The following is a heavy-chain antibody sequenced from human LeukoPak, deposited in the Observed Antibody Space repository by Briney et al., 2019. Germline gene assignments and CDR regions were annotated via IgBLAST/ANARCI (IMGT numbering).Heavy chain of an antibody. CDR1: GFVFSSYA. Sequence: GGSPRLSCAASGFVFSSYAMNWVRQAPGKGLEWVSCIGASGSSTYYADSVKGRFTISRDNSKTTLYLQMNSLRAEDTAVYYCARGLSSVNDAFDIWGQGTMVTVSS. V-gene: IGHV3-23*01. D-gene: IGHD3-10*01. J-gene: IGHJ3*02. CDR2: IGASGSST. CDR3: ARGLSSVNDAFDI.